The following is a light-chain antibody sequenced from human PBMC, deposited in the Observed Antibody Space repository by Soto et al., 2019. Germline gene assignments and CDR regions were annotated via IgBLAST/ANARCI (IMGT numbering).Light chain of an antibody. J-gene: IGKJ4*01. CDR2: DAS. CDR3: QQRSNWPLT. CDR1: QSVSSY. Sequence: EIVLTQSPATLSLSPGERATLSCRARQSVSSYLAWYQQKPGQAPRILIYDASNRATGIPARFSGSGSGTDFTLTISSLEPEDYAGYYCQQRSNWPLTFGGGTKVEIK. V-gene: IGKV3-11*01.